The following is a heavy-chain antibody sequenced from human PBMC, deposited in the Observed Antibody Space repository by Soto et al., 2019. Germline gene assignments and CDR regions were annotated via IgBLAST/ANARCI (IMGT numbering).Heavy chain of an antibody. CDR1: GFTFSSYA. D-gene: IGHD2-15*01. J-gene: IGHJ4*02. CDR2: ISSNGGST. CDR3: ARDEGYCSGGSCYAPPPFDY. Sequence: PGGSLRLSCAASGFTFSSYAMHWVRQAPGKGLEYVSAISSNGGSTYYANSVKGRFTISRDNSKNTLYLQMGSLRAEDMAVYYCARDEGYCSGGSCYAPPPFDYWGQGTLVTVSS. V-gene: IGHV3-64*01.